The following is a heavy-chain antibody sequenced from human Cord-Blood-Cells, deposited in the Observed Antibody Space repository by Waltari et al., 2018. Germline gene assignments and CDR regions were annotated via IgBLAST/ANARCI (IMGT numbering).Heavy chain of an antibody. V-gene: IGHV1-69*01. CDR1: GGTFSSYA. J-gene: IGHJ3*02. CDR3: ASTPRPELGAFDI. D-gene: IGHD1-7*01. Sequence: QVQLVQSGAEVKKPGSSVKVSCNASGGTFSSYAISWVRQAPGQGLEWMGGIIPICGTANYAQKFQGRVTITADEYTSTAYMELSSLRSEDTAVYYGASTPRPELGAFDIWGQGTMVTVSS. CDR2: IIPICGTA.